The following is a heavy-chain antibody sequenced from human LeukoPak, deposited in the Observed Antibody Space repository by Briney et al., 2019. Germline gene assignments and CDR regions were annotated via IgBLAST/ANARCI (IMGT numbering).Heavy chain of an antibody. J-gene: IGHJ4*02. CDR3: ARARGGYSYGYHFDY. Sequence: GGSLRLSCAASGFTFSSYAMHWVRQAPGKGLEWAAVMSYDGSNKYYADSVKGRFTISRDNSKNTLYLQMNSLRAEDTAVYYCARARGGYSYGYHFDYWGQGTLVTVSS. CDR1: GFTFSSYA. CDR2: MSYDGSNK. D-gene: IGHD5-18*01. V-gene: IGHV3-30*04.